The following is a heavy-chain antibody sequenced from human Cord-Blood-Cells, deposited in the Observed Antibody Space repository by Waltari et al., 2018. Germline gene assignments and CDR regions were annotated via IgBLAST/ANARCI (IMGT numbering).Heavy chain of an antibody. J-gene: IGHJ2*01. CDR1: GFTFSSYW. Sequence: EVQLVESGGGLVQPGGSLRLSCAASGFTFSSYWMSWVRQAPGKGLGWVANIKQDGSEKYYVDSVKGRFTISRDNAKNSLYLQMNSLRAEDTAVYYCARETGDPDWYFDLWGRGTLVTVSS. V-gene: IGHV3-7*01. D-gene: IGHD7-27*01. CDR2: IKQDGSEK. CDR3: ARETGDPDWYFDL.